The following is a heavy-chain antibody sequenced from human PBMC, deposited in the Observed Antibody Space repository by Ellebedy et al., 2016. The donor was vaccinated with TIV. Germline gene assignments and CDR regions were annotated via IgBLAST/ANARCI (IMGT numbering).Heavy chain of an antibody. V-gene: IGHV1-69*13. CDR1: GGTFSSYA. Sequence: AASVKVSCKASGGTFSSYAINWVRQAPGQGLAWVGGIIPIFGAANYAQKFRGRVTITADESTSTAYMQLSSLRSEDTAVYYCARAVGSGDYALGSFDNWGHGTLVTVSS. D-gene: IGHD4-17*01. CDR3: ARAVGSGDYALGSFDN. J-gene: IGHJ4*01. CDR2: IIPIFGAA.